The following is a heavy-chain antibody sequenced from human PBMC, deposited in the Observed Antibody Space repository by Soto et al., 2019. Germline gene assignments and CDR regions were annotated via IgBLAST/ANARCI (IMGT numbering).Heavy chain of an antibody. J-gene: IGHJ4*02. Sequence: ASVKVSWKASGYTFSNFGFTWVRQAPGQGLEWMGWISAYNGNTDFAQKFQGRVTMTTDTSTSTAYMELWYLTSDDTAVYYCSRAGAYGSFYFFDYWGQGTLVTVSS. V-gene: IGHV1-18*01. CDR3: SRAGAYGSFYFFDY. CDR1: GYTFSNFG. D-gene: IGHD3-10*01. CDR2: ISAYNGNT.